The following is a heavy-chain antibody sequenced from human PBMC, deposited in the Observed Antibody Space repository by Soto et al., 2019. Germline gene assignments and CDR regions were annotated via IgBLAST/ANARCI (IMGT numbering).Heavy chain of an antibody. J-gene: IGHJ4*02. Sequence: GGSLRLSCAASGFTFSSYAMHWIRRAPGKGLEWVAVISYDGSDKYYADSVKGRFTISRDNSKNTLYLQMNSLRAEDTAVYYCARAEAVAGPYYFDYWGQGMLVTVSS. CDR1: GFTFSSYA. CDR2: ISYDGSDK. CDR3: ARAEAVAGPYYFDY. D-gene: IGHD6-19*01. V-gene: IGHV3-30*04.